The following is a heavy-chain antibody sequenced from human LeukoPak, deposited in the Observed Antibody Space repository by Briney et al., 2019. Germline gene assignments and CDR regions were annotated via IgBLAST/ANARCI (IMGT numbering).Heavy chain of an antibody. CDR2: IYPGDSDT. Sequence: PGESLKISCKGSGYRFTSYWIGWVRQMPGKGLEWMGIIYPGDSDTRYSPSFQGQVTISADKSISTAYLQWSSLKASDTAMYYCARTYCSSTSCSPEYFQHWGQGTLVTVSS. CDR3: ARTYCSSTSCSPEYFQH. CDR1: GYRFTSYW. V-gene: IGHV5-51*01. D-gene: IGHD2-2*01. J-gene: IGHJ1*01.